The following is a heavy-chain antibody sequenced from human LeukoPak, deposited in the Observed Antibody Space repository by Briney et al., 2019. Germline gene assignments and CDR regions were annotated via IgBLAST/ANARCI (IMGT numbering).Heavy chain of an antibody. CDR3: ARDAVADYYYYGMDV. CDR1: GGSISSSTYH. J-gene: IGHJ6*02. Sequence: KPSETLSLTCTVSGGSISSSTYHWGWIRQPPGKALEWIGTIYYSGITDYNPSLKSRVAISVDTSKNQFSLKVGSVTAADTAVYYCARDAVADYYYYGMDVWGQGTTVTVSS. V-gene: IGHV4-39*02. CDR2: IYYSGIT. D-gene: IGHD6-19*01.